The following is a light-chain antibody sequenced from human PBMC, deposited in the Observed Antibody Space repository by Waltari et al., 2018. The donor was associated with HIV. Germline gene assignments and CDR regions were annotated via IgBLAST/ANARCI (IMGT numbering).Light chain of an antibody. CDR2: SNN. V-gene: IGLV1-44*01. J-gene: IGLJ3*02. CDR1: ISNLGSNS. Sequence: QSVLTQPTSASGTPGQKITISCSGNISNLGSNSVNWYQHFSGAAPKLLIFSNNQHPSGVPARFSGSKSGSAASLAISGLHSDDEAIYHCATWDDTLSGPVFGGGTKLTVL. CDR3: ATWDDTLSGPV.